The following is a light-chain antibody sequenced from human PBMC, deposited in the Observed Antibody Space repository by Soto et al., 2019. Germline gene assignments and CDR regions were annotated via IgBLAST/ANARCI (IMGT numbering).Light chain of an antibody. CDR1: QSVSSN. Sequence: EIVMTQSPATLSVSPGERATLSCRASQSVSSNLAWYRQKPGQAPRLLIYGAATRATGIPARFSGSGSGTEFTLTISSLQAEDFAVYCWQQYNNWPPLTFGGGTNVEIK. CDR2: GAA. J-gene: IGKJ4*01. V-gene: IGKV3-15*01. CDR3: QQYNNWPPLT.